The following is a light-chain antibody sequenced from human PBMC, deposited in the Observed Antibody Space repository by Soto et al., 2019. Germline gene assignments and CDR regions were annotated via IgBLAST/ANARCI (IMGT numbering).Light chain of an antibody. CDR3: QERANWPRFT. V-gene: IGKV3-11*01. Sequence: EIVLTQSPDTLSLSPGERATLSCRASQSVGLFLTWYQQKPGQAPRLLIYDASSRATGIPARFSGSGSGTDFTLTISILEPDDFAVYYCQERANWPRFTFGPGTTVDIK. CDR1: QSVGLF. CDR2: DAS. J-gene: IGKJ3*01.